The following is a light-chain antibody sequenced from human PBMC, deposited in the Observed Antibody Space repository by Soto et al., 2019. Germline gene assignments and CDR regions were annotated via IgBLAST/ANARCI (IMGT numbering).Light chain of an antibody. CDR2: GAS. J-gene: IGKJ5*01. CDR1: QSVRTK. Sequence: EIVMTQSPATLSVSPGEGATLFCRASQSVRTKLAWYQQRAGQAPRLLMYGASTRATGIPDRFSGSGSGTDFTLTISSLQSEDFAVYYCQQYNSWPPFTFGQGTRLEIK. V-gene: IGKV3-15*01. CDR3: QQYNSWPPFT.